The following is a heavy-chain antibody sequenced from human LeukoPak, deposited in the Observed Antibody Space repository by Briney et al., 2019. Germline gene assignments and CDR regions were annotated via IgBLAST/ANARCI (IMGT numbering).Heavy chain of an antibody. CDR2: IIPILGIA. J-gene: IGHJ4*02. CDR1: GGTFSSYT. CDR3: AGGSTVAGTEFDY. Sequence: ASVKVSCKASGGTFSSYTISWVRQAPGQGLEWMGRIIPILGIANYAQKFQCRVTITADRSTSTAYLELSGLRSEDTAVYYCAGGSTVAGTEFDYWGQGTLVTVSS. D-gene: IGHD6-19*01. V-gene: IGHV1-69*02.